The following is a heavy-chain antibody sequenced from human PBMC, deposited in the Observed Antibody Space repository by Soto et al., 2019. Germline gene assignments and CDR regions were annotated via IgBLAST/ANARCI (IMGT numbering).Heavy chain of an antibody. J-gene: IGHJ4*02. D-gene: IGHD2-15*01. CDR1: EFTFRQYD. CDR3: VYCSRDSRRQSPFDV. CDR2: ISGRGFNT. Sequence: GGSLRLSCAASEFTFRQYDLSWVRQAPGKGLEWVSAISGRGFNTHYADSVLGRFTVTRDNSNNVLYLQMNSLKVEDTAVCYCVYCSRDSRRQSPFDVWGQGALVTVSS. V-gene: IGHV3-23*01.